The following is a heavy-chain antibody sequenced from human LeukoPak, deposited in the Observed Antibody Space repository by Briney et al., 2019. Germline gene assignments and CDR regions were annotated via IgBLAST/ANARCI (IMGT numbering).Heavy chain of an antibody. Sequence: SVKVSCKASGGTFSSYAISWVRQAPGQGLEWMGRIIPIFGIANYAQKFQGRVTITADKSTSTAYMELSSLRSEDTAVYYCARDGNGHSSGWFRGYFDYWGQGTLVTVSS. CDR1: GGTFSSYA. J-gene: IGHJ4*02. CDR2: IIPIFGIA. V-gene: IGHV1-69*04. CDR3: ARDGNGHSSGWFRGYFDY. D-gene: IGHD6-19*01.